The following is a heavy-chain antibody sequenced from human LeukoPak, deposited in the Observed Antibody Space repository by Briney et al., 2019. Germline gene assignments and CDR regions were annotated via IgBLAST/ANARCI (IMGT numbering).Heavy chain of an antibody. CDR2: ISSSSSYI. Sequence: GGSLRLSCAASGFTFSSYSMNWVRQAPGKGLEWVSSISSSSSYIYYADSVKGRFTISGDNAKNSLYLQMNSLRAEDTAVYYCARAARIDAFDIWGQGTMVTVSS. J-gene: IGHJ3*02. CDR3: ARAARIDAFDI. D-gene: IGHD6-6*01. CDR1: GFTFSSYS. V-gene: IGHV3-21*01.